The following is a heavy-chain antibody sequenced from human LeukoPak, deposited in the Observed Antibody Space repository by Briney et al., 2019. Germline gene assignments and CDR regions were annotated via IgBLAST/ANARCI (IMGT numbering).Heavy chain of an antibody. Sequence: PGGSLRLSCAASGFTFSRYWMSWVRQAPGKGLEWVANIKEDGSEKYYVDSVKGRFTISRDNAKNSLYLQMNSLRAEDTAVYYCAREVSSGPSDYWGQGTLVTVSS. CDR3: AREVSSGPSDY. CDR2: IKEDGSEK. J-gene: IGHJ4*02. CDR1: GFTFSRYW. V-gene: IGHV3-7*01. D-gene: IGHD3-22*01.